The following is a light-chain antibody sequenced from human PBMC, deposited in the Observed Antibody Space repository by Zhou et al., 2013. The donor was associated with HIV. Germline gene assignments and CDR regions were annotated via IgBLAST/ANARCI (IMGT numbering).Light chain of an antibody. CDR3: MQALHTFT. J-gene: IGKJ4*01. V-gene: IGKV2-28*01. CDR2: LAS. Sequence: DVVMTQSPLSLSVSPGEPASISCRSSESLLYNGHNHLDWYLQKPGQSPQLLIYLASNRATGVPDRFSGSVSGTDFTLTISRVEAEDVGVYFCMQALHTFTFGGGPRW. CDR1: ESLLYNGHNH.